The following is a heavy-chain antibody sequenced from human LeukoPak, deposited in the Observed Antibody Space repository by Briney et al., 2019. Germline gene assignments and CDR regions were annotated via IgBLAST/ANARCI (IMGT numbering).Heavy chain of an antibody. CDR1: GGSISSYN. CDR3: ARADYYDSSVGGYWFDP. D-gene: IGHD3-22*01. Sequence: PSETLSLTCTVSGGSISSYNWSWIRQPPGKGLEWIGYIYTSGSTNYNPSLKSRVTISVDTSKNQFSLKLSSVTAADTAVYYCARADYYDSSVGGYWFDPWSQGTLVTVSS. J-gene: IGHJ5*02. V-gene: IGHV4-4*09. CDR2: IYTSGST.